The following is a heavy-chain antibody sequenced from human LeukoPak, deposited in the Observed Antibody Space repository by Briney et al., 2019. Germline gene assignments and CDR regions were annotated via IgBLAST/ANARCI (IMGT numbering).Heavy chain of an antibody. CDR2: IKEDGSEK. D-gene: IGHD4-17*01. Sequence: PGGSLRLSCAASRFTFSDYYMTWVRQAPGGGLEWVANIKEDGSEKNYVDSVKGRFTISRDNAKNSVCLLLNSLTPEDTAVYYCARDLRAGGTWSYGVYFDLWGRGTLVTVSS. J-gene: IGHJ2*01. V-gene: IGHV3-7*01. CDR1: RFTFSDYY. CDR3: ARDLRAGGTWSYGVYFDL.